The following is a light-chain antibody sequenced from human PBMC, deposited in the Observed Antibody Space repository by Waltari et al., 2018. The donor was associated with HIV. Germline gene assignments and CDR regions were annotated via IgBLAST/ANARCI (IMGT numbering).Light chain of an antibody. CDR1: QGINAY. Sequence: DIQMTQSPSSLSASVGDRVTITCRASQGINAYLNWYQQNPGKAPKLLIYAASSLPSGVPSRFSGSGSETDYTLTISSLQPEDFATYYCQQSYSTPLTFGGGTKVEI. V-gene: IGKV1-39*01. CDR3: QQSYSTPLT. CDR2: AAS. J-gene: IGKJ4*01.